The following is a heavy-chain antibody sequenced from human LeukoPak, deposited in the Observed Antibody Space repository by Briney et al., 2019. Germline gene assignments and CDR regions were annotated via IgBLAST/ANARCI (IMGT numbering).Heavy chain of an antibody. CDR2: MNPNSGNT. J-gene: IGHJ4*02. V-gene: IGHV1-8*01. D-gene: IGHD6-6*01. Sequence: GASVKVSCKASGYTFTSYDINWVRQATGQGLEWMGWMNPNSGNTGYAQKFQGRVTMTRNTSISTAYMELSSLRSEDTAVYYCARGRRTRGESSSCYWGQGPLVTVSS. CDR1: GYTFTSYD. CDR3: ARGRRTRGESSSCY.